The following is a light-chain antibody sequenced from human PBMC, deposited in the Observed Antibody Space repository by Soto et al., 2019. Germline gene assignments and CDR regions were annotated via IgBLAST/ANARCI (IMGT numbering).Light chain of an antibody. V-gene: IGKV1-5*03. CDR3: QHYNSYSEFS. CDR1: QSINSW. J-gene: IGKJ3*01. CDR2: KAS. Sequence: DIQMTQSPSTLSASIGDRVTITCRASQSINSWLAWYQQKPGKAPKLLTYKASTLESGVPSRFIGSGSGTEFTLTISCIQTDEFATCYCQHYNSYSEFSFGPGTKVDIK.